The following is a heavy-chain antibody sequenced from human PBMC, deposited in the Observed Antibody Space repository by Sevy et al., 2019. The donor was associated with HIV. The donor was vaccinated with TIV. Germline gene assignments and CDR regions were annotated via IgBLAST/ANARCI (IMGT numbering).Heavy chain of an antibody. CDR1: GFTVSSKY. D-gene: IGHD3-3*01. Sequence: PGGSLRLSCAASGFTVSSKYMSWVRQAPGKGLEWVSVLYSGGTTYYADSVRGRFTISRDNSKNTVYLQMNSLKAEDTAIYYCARDARHTIFGSPGGMDVWGQGTTVTVSS. V-gene: IGHV3-53*01. CDR3: ARDARHTIFGSPGGMDV. CDR2: LYSGGTT. J-gene: IGHJ6*02.